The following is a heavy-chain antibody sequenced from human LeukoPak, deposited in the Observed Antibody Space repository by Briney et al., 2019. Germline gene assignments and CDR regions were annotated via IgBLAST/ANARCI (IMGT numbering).Heavy chain of an antibody. CDR3: AREGYSSSWSLDY. D-gene: IGHD6-13*01. V-gene: IGHV3-74*01. J-gene: IGHJ4*02. CDR2: IKNDESYI. Sequence: GGSLRLSCAASGFTFSRYWMHWVRHAPGKGLVWVSGIKNDESYIIYADSVKGRFTISRDNSKNTLYLQMNSLRAEDTAVYYCAREGYSSSWSLDYWGQGTLVTVSS. CDR1: GFTFSRYW.